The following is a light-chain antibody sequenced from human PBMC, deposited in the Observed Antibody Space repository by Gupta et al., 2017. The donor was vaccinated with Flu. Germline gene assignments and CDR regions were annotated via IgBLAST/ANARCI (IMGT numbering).Light chain of an antibody. CDR2: EAS. CDR1: QSVSRW. J-gene: IGKJ1*01. Sequence: PSTLSASPGDRVTITCRASQSVSRWLAWYHQKPGKAPKLLIYEASTLEDGVPSRFSGSGSGTEFTLTISSLQPDDFATYYCQHDNNVPWTFGQGTKVEIK. CDR3: QHDNNVPWT. V-gene: IGKV1-5*03.